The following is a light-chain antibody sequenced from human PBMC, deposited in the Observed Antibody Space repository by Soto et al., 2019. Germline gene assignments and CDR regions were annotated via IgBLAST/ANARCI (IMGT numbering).Light chain of an antibody. CDR2: DAY. CDR3: QQYDNLPLT. J-gene: IGKJ4*01. CDR1: QTISSW. V-gene: IGKV1-5*01. Sequence: DIQMTQSPSTLSGSVGDRVTITCRASQTISSWLAWYQQKPGKAPKLLIYDAYSLESGVQSRFSGSGSGTDFTFTISSLQPEDIATYYCQQYDNLPLTFGGGTKVDIK.